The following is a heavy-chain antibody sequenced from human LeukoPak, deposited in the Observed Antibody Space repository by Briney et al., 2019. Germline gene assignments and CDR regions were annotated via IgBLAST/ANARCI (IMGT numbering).Heavy chain of an antibody. CDR3: VRAPPAHYYYYYYMDV. CDR2: IYTSGST. CDR1: GFTVSSNY. V-gene: IGHV3-66*01. Sequence: GGSLRLSFAVSGFTVSSNYMSWVRQAPGKGLDWVSSIYTSGSTYYADSVKGRFTISGDNAKNSLHLQMDSLRVEDTAVYYCVRAPPAHYYYYYYMDVWGTGTTVTVSS. J-gene: IGHJ6*03.